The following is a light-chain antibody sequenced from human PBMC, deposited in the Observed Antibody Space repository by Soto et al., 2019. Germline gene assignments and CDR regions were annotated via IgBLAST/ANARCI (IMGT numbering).Light chain of an antibody. CDR3: ALFMGNGISV. J-gene: IGLJ1*01. Sequence: QAVVTQESSFSVSPGGTVTLTCGLISGSVSTANNPNWYQQTPGQAPRTPIYSTSTRSSGVPDPFSGSILGNKAALTITGAQADDESDYYCALFMGNGISVFGTGTKLTVL. CDR2: STS. CDR1: SGSVSTANN. V-gene: IGLV8-61*01.